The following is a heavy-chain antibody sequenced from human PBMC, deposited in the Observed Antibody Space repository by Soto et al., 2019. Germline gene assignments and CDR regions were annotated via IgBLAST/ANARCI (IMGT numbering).Heavy chain of an antibody. Sequence: GGSLRLSCAASGFTFSSYGMHWVRQAPGKGLEWVAVIWYDGSNKYYADSVKGRFTISRDNSKNTLYLQMNSLRAEDTAVYYCARGGYYYDSSGYYELDYWGQGTLVTVSS. CDR2: IWYDGSNK. CDR1: GFTFSSYG. CDR3: ARGGYYYDSSGYYELDY. D-gene: IGHD3-22*01. J-gene: IGHJ4*02. V-gene: IGHV3-33*01.